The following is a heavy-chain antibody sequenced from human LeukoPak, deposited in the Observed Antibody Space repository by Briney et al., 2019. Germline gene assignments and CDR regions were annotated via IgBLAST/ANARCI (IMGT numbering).Heavy chain of an antibody. D-gene: IGHD5-18*01. CDR1: GFTFSSYA. CDR2: ISYDGSNK. V-gene: IGHV3-30*04. CDR3: ARGNSQPRGYSYGPRGYYFDY. Sequence: GGSLRLSCAASGFTFSSYAMHWVRQAPGKGLEWVAVISYDGSNKYYADSVEGRFTISRDNSKNTLYLQMNSLRAEDTAVYYCARGNSQPRGYSYGPRGYYFDYWGQGTLVTVSS. J-gene: IGHJ4*02.